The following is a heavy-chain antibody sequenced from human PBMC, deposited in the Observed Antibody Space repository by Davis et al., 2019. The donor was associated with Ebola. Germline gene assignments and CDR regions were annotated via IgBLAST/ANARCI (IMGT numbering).Heavy chain of an antibody. D-gene: IGHD3-10*01. CDR1: GFIFNDYG. CDR3: VRSYYGGDYFDY. J-gene: IGHJ4*02. Sequence: GESLKISCAASGFIFNDYGMHWVRQAPGKGLDWVAVIWSDGHTKYYADPVKGRFTISRDNSKNTVYLQMDSLRVEDTAMYYCVRSYYGGDYFDYWGQGTLVTVSS. V-gene: IGHV3-33*01. CDR2: IWSDGHTK.